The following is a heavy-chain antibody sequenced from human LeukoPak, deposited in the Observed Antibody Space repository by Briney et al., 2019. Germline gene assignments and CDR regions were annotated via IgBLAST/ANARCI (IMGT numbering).Heavy chain of an antibody. J-gene: IGHJ4*02. Sequence: GGSLRLSCAASGFTFDDYAMHWVRQAPGKGLEWVSGISWDSGSVDSADSVKGRFTISRDNARNSLYLQMNSLRAEDTALYYCAKGNSYDSSGLPFDYWGQGTLVTVSS. D-gene: IGHD3-22*01. CDR1: GFTFDDYA. CDR3: AKGNSYDSSGLPFDY. CDR2: ISWDSGSV. V-gene: IGHV3-9*01.